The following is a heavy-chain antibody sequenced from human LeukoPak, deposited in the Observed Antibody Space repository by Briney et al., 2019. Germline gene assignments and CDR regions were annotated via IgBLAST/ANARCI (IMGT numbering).Heavy chain of an antibody. D-gene: IGHD4-17*01. J-gene: IGHJ4*02. V-gene: IGHV3-23*01. Sequence: GGSLRLSCEGSGFTFKNYGMSWVRQSPGKGLEWVSDINDIGSKTYYGDSMKGRVIVSRDNSKNTLYLQMNSLRAEDTAVYYCARGRTPTVTLFDYWGQGTLVTVSS. CDR1: GFTFKNYG. CDR2: INDIGSKT. CDR3: ARGRTPTVTLFDY.